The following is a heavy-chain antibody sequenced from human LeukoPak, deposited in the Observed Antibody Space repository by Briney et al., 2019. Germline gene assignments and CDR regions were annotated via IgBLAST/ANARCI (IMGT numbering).Heavy chain of an antibody. Sequence: PSQTLSLTCAVSGGSISSGGYSWSWIRQPPGKGLEWIGYIYHSGSTYYNPSLKSRVTISVDRSKNQFSLKLSSVTAADTAVYYCARGAELRYFDWPQMDVWGKGTTVTVSS. CDR2: IYHSGST. D-gene: IGHD3-9*01. J-gene: IGHJ6*04. CDR1: GGSISSGGYS. V-gene: IGHV4-30-2*01. CDR3: ARGAELRYFDWPQMDV.